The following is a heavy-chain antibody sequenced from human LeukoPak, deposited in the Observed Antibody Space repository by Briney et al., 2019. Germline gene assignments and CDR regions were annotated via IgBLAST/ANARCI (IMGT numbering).Heavy chain of an antibody. CDR2: IYYSGST. V-gene: IGHV4-30-4*01. J-gene: IGHJ5*02. D-gene: IGHD3-3*01. CDR3: ARGGYDFWSGYLAPGNWFDP. CDR1: GGSISSGDYY. Sequence: PSETLSLTCTVSGGSISSGDYYWSWIRQPPGKGLEWIGYIYYSGSTYYNPSLKSRVTIPVDTSKNQFSLKLSSVTAADTAVYYCARGGYDFWSGYLAPGNWFDPWGQGTLVTVSS.